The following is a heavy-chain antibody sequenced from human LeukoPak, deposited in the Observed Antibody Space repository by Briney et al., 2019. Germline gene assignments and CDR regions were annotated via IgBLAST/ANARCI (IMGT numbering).Heavy chain of an antibody. CDR3: ARHYSSGWDFDY. D-gene: IGHD6-19*01. V-gene: IGHV4-59*08. Sequence: SETLSLTCSVSGGSISGYYWSWIRQPPGKGLEWIGYIFHSGSTSYNPSLKSRITISLDTSKNQFSLKLTSVTAADTAVYYCARHYSSGWDFDYSGQGALVTVSS. CDR1: GGSISGYY. CDR2: IFHSGST. J-gene: IGHJ4*02.